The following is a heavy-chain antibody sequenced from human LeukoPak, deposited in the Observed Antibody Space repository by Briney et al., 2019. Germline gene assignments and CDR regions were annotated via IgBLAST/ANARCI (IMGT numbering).Heavy chain of an antibody. CDR1: VFTFRKYA. CDR2: IGARGGTT. J-gene: IGHJ4*02. CDR3: AKDLEAVAGTIVNDY. V-gene: IGHV3-23*01. D-gene: IGHD6-19*01. Sequence: GGSLRLSCTVYVFTFRKYAMNWVRQGPGRGLEWVSGIGARGGTTYYADSVQGRVTISRDNSNNTLSLQVNRLRAEDTGVYFCAKDLEAVAGTIVNDYWGQGTLVTVSS.